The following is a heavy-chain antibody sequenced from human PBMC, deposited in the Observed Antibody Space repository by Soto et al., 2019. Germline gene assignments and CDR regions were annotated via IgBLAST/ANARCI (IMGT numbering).Heavy chain of an antibody. Sequence: GWSLRLACAASGFTFILYSMIWVRQAPGKGLEWVASITSSSSYIYYEDSLKGRFTISRDNAKNSLFLQLDSLRAEDTAVYFCVRARSTDSRPDYWGQGTLVTVSS. CDR1: GFTFILYS. CDR2: ITSSSSYI. CDR3: VRARSTDSRPDY. D-gene: IGHD3-22*01. J-gene: IGHJ4*02. V-gene: IGHV3-21*01.